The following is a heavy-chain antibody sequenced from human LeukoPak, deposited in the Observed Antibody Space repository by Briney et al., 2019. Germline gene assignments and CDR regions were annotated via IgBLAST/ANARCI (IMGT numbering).Heavy chain of an antibody. J-gene: IGHJ4*02. V-gene: IGHV5-51*01. D-gene: IGHD3-10*01. CDR3: ARVYYYGSGSYSAIAY. CDR2: IYPGDSDT. CDR1: GYSFTSYW. Sequence: GESLKISCKGSGYSFTSYWIGWVRQMPGKGLEWMGIIYPGDSDTRYSPSFQGQVTISADKSISTAYLQWSSLKASDTAMHYCARVYYYGSGSYSAIAYWGQGTLVTVSS.